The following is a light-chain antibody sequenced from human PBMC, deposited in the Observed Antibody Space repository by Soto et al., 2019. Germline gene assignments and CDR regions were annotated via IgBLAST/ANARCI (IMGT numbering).Light chain of an antibody. J-gene: IGKJ2*01. CDR2: GAS. CDR3: QQYNNWPPMYT. CDR1: QSVSIN. Sequence: EIVMTQSPATLSVSPGERDTLSCRASQSVSINLAWYQQEPGQAPRLLIYGASTRATGIPARFSGSGSGTEFTLTISSLQSEDFAVHYCQQYNNWPPMYTFGQGTKLEIK. V-gene: IGKV3-15*01.